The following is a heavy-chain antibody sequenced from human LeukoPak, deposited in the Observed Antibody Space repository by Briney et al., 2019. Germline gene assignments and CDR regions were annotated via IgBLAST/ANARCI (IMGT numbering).Heavy chain of an antibody. D-gene: IGHD1-26*01. CDR2: INPSGGST. J-gene: IGHJ5*02. Sequence: ASVKVFCKASGYTFTSYYMHWVRQAPGQGLEWMGIINPSGGSTSYAQKFQGRVTMTRDTSTSTVYMELSSLRSEDTAVYYCARQTLSYNWFDPWGQGTLVTVSS. CDR3: ARQTLSYNWFDP. CDR1: GYTFTSYY. V-gene: IGHV1-46*01.